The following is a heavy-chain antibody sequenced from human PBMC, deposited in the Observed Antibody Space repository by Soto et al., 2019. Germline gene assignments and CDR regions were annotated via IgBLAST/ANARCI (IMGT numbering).Heavy chain of an antibody. J-gene: IGHJ1*01. CDR3: ATGGERDYYDTSGWR. CDR1: GGTFSNYA. CDR2: IIPILGSV. V-gene: IGHV1-69*12. Sequence: QVQLVQSGAEVKKPGSSVKVSCKASGGTFSNYALDWVRQAPGQGLEWMGGIIPILGSVRHAQNLQGRVSITADESTAKAYMELSSMSSEDSAMYYCATGGERDYYDTSGWRWGQGTLVTVSS. D-gene: IGHD3-22*01.